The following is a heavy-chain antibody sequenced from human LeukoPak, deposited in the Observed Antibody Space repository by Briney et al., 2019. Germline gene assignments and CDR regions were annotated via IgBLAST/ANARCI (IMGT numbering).Heavy chain of an antibody. CDR1: GGSFSGYY. CDR2: INHSGST. V-gene: IGHV4-34*01. D-gene: IGHD3-22*01. CDR3: ARVQSGYPDY. Sequence: SETLSLTCAVYGGSFSGYYWSWIRQPPGKGLEWIGEINHSGSTNYNPSLKSRVTISVDTSKNQFSLKLSSVTAADTAVYYCARVQSGYPDYWGRGTLVTVSS. J-gene: IGHJ4*02.